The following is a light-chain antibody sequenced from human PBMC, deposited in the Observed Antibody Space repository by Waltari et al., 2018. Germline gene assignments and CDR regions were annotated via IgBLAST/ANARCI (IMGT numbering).Light chain of an antibody. CDR1: QSVNSN. CDR2: GAS. Sequence: EIVMTQSLATLSVSPGERVTLSCRASQSVNSNLAWYQQKPGQAPRLLIYGASTRATGIPARFSGSGSGTEFTLTISSLQSEDFAVYYCQQYSNWPPWTFGQGTKVE. V-gene: IGKV3-15*01. CDR3: QQYSNWPPWT. J-gene: IGKJ1*01.